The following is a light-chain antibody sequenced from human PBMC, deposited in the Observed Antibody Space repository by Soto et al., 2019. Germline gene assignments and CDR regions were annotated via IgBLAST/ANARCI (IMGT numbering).Light chain of an antibody. V-gene: IGLV2-14*01. CDR1: SSDVGVYNY. CDR2: EVS. CDR3: SSYTSSHTLV. Sequence: QSVLTQTASVSGSPGQSITISCTGGSSDVGVYNYVSWYQQHPGKAPKLMIFEVSNRTSGVSNRFSGSKSGNTASLTISGLQAEDEADYYCSSYTSSHTLVFGGGTKLTVL. J-gene: IGLJ2*01.